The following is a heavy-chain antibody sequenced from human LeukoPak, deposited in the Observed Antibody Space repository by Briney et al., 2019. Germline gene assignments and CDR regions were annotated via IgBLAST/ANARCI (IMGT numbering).Heavy chain of an antibody. V-gene: IGHV3-30*04. CDR2: ISYDGSNK. D-gene: IGHD5-12*01. J-gene: IGHJ4*02. CDR3: ARGNRALSGYDLNY. CDR1: GFTFSSYA. Sequence: PGRSLRLSCAASGFTFSSYAMHRVRQAPGKGLEWVAGISYDGSNKYYADSVKGRFTISRDNSKNTLYLQMNSLRAEDTAVYYCARGNRALSGYDLNYWGQGTLVTVSS.